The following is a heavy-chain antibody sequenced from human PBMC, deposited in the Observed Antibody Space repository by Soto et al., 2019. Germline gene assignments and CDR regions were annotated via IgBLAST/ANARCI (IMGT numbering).Heavy chain of an antibody. CDR2: IYSSGST. J-gene: IGHJ4*02. CDR1: GGSMSGYY. Sequence: SETLSLTCRVSGGSMSGYYWSWIRQAPGKGLEWIGYIYSSGSTLYNPSLKSRVIISVDTSMNQFSLKLSSVTAADTAVYYCARDSLALFDSWGQGTLVTVSS. CDR3: ARDSLALFDS. D-gene: IGHD5-12*01. V-gene: IGHV4-59*01.